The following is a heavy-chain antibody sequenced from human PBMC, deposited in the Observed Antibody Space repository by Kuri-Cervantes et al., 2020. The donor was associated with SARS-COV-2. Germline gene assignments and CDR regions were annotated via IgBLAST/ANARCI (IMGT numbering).Heavy chain of an antibody. J-gene: IGHJ6*02. V-gene: IGHV3-23*01. Sequence: GESLNISCAASGCTFRSYWMHWVRQAPGKGLEWVSAISGSGGSTYYADSVKGRFTISRYNAKNSPYLQMSSLRAEDTAVYYCAREDSSGYPLWDYYYGMDVWGQGTMVTVSS. CDR1: GCTFRSYW. CDR3: AREDSSGYPLWDYYYGMDV. D-gene: IGHD3-22*01. CDR2: ISGSGGST.